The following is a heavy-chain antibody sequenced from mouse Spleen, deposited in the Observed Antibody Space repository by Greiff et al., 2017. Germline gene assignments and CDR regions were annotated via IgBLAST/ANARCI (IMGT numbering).Heavy chain of an antibody. J-gene: IGHJ2*01. D-gene: IGHD1-1*01. V-gene: IGHV5-6*01. CDR1: GFTFSSYG. CDR2: ISSGGSYT. CDR3: AKAIYYYGSSYGYFDY. Sequence: EVMLVESGGDLVKPGGSLKLSCAASGFTFSSYGMSWVRQTPDKRLEWVATISSGGSYTYYPDSVKGRFTISRDNAKNTLYLQMSSLKSEDTAMYYCAKAIYYYGSSYGYFDYWGQGTTLTVSS.